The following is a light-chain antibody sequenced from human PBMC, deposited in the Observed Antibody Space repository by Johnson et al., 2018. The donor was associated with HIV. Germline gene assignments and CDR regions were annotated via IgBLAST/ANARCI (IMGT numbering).Light chain of an antibody. CDR2: ENN. CDR3: GTWDSSLSAYV. V-gene: IGLV1-51*02. J-gene: IGLJ1*01. Sequence: HSVLTQPPSVSAAPGQKVTISCSGSSSNIVNNSVSLYQQLPGTAPKLLIYENNKRPSGIPDRFSGSKSGTSATLDITGLQSGDEADYYCGTWDSSLSAYVFGNGTKVTVL. CDR1: SSNIVNNS.